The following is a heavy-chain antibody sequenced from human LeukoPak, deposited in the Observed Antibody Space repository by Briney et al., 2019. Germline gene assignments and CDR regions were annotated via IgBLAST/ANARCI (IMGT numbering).Heavy chain of an antibody. CDR2: ISYDGSNK. CDR1: GFTFSSYG. D-gene: IGHD5-24*01. V-gene: IGHV3-30*18. CDR3: ANMAAAYYYYGMDV. J-gene: IGHJ6*02. Sequence: GGSLRLSCAASGFTFSSYGMHWIRQAPGKGLEWVAVISYDGSNKYYADSVKGRFTISRDNSKNTLYLQMNSLRAEDTAVYYCANMAAAYYYYGMDVWGQGTTVTVSS.